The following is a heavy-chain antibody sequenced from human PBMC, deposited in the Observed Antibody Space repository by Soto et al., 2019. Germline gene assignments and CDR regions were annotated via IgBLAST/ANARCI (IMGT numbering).Heavy chain of an antibody. CDR1: GGSINTFY. D-gene: IGHD3-22*01. J-gene: IGHJ3*02. CDR3: ARGYYDSSGQSNTFDI. CDR2: VYYSGST. Sequence: SATLSITCTVSGGSINTFYWSWIRQSPGKGLEWIGYVYYSGSTNYNPSLKSRVTISVDTSKNQFSLKLSSVTAADTAVYYCARGYYDSSGQSNTFDIWGQGTMVTVSS. V-gene: IGHV4-59*01.